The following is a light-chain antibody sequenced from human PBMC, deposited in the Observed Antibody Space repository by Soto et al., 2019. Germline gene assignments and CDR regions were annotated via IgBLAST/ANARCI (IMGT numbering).Light chain of an antibody. V-gene: IGKV3-20*01. J-gene: IGKJ1*01. CDR2: GAS. Sequence: EIVLTQSPGTVSLSPGERATLSCRASQSVSSNYLAWYQQKPGQAPRLLIYGASSRATGIPDRFSGSGSGTDFTLTIIRREPEDFAVYYCQQYGGLPRTFGQGTKVEIK. CDR3: QQYGGLPRT. CDR1: QSVSSNY.